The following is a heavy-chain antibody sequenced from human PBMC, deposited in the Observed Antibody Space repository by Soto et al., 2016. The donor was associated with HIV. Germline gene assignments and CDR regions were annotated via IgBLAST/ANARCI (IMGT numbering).Heavy chain of an antibody. V-gene: IGHV3-9*01. CDR2: ISWNSGNI. CDR3: VKDNSGWYYFDF. CDR1: GFTFDGYA. Sequence: VQLVESGGGLVQPGRSLRLSCAASGFTFDGYAMHWVRQVPGRGLEWVSGISWNSGNIGYADSVKGRFTISRDNAKNSLFLQMNSLRPEDTAFYYCVKDNSGWYYFDFWGQGTLVTVSS. D-gene: IGHD6-19*01. J-gene: IGHJ4*02.